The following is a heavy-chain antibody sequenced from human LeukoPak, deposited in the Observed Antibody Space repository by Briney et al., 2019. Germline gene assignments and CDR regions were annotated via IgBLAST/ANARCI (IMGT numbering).Heavy chain of an antibody. CDR1: GFTFSSYA. J-gene: IGHJ4*02. D-gene: IGHD3-3*01. CDR2: ISGSGGST. CDR3: AKAVTYYDFWSGFDY. V-gene: IGHV3-23*01. Sequence: GGSLRLSCAASGFTFSSYAMSWVRQAPGKGLEWVSAISGSGGSTYYADSVKGRFTISIDNSKNTLYLQMNSLRAEDTAVYYCAKAVTYYDFWSGFDYWGQGTLVTVSS.